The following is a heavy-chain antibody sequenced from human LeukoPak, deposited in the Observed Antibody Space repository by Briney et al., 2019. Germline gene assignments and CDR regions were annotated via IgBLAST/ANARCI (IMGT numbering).Heavy chain of an antibody. J-gene: IGHJ4*02. Sequence: GGSLRLSCAASGFALSSHWMTWVRQVPGKGLEWVANIKQDGSERYYVDSVKGRFTISRDNAKNSLFLQMSSLRGEDTAVYYCARDRAAEAASKVFDFWGLGILVTVSS. CDR1: GFALSSHW. D-gene: IGHD6-19*01. CDR3: ARDRAAEAASKVFDF. V-gene: IGHV3-7*01. CDR2: IKQDGSER.